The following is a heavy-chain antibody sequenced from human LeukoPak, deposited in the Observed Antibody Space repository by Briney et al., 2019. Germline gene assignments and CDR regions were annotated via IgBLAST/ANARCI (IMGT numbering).Heavy chain of an antibody. CDR2: ISSSDAYR. CDR3: AREITVAGKEGAFDI. CDR1: GFTFSGYD. J-gene: IGHJ3*02. D-gene: IGHD6-19*01. V-gene: IGHV3-11*05. Sequence: GGSLRLSCAASGFTFSGYDMSWIRQAPGKGLEWLSYISSSDAYRNHAHSVKGRFTIARDNAKNSMYLKMKSLRAADTAIYYCAREITVAGKEGAFDIWGPGTLLTVSS.